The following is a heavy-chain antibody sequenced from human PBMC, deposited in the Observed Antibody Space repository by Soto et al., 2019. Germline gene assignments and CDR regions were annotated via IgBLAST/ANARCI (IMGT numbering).Heavy chain of an antibody. Sequence: SETLSLTCTVSNDSISNPIYYWGWIRQPPGKGLEWIGSIYHTGSSYYNPSLQGRVTISMDKSKNQFSLKLTSVTAADTAIYFCGGRTSLASVQLFVGEISHHNWLDPWSQGTLVTVSS. CDR1: NDSISNPIYY. CDR3: GGRTSLASVQLFVGEISHHNWLDP. J-gene: IGHJ5*02. D-gene: IGHD3-10*01. CDR2: IYHTGSS. V-gene: IGHV4-39*01.